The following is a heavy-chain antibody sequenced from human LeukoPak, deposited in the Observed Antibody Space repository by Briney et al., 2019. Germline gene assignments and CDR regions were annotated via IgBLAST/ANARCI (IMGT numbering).Heavy chain of an antibody. Sequence: SETLSLTCTVSGGSISSYYWSWIRQPAGKGLEWIGRIYTSGSTNCNPSLKSRVTMSVDTSKNQFSLKLSSVTAADTAVYYCARDHYYDSSGYYPTDWFDPWGQGTLVTVSS. CDR1: GGSISSYY. CDR2: IYTSGST. V-gene: IGHV4-4*07. J-gene: IGHJ5*02. D-gene: IGHD3-22*01. CDR3: ARDHYYDSSGYYPTDWFDP.